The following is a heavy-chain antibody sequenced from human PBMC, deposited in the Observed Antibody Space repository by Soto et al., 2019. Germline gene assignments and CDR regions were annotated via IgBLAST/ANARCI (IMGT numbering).Heavy chain of an antibody. CDR1: GFTFSSYA. D-gene: IGHD4-17*01. CDR3: AKDLRSYGDYGGFDY. Sequence: EVQLLESGGGLVQPGGSLRLSCAASGFTFSSYAMSWVRQAPGKGLEWVSAISGSGGSTYYADSVKGRFTISRDNSKNTLYLQMNSLRAEDTAVYYWAKDLRSYGDYGGFDYWGQGTLVTVSS. CDR2: ISGSGGST. V-gene: IGHV3-23*01. J-gene: IGHJ4*02.